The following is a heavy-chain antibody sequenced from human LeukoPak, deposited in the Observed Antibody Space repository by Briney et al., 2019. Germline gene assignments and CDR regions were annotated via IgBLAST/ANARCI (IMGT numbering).Heavy chain of an antibody. J-gene: IGHJ6*03. CDR2: IYSGGST. CDR3: ARFYYMDV. CDR1: GFTFSSYA. V-gene: IGHV3-66*02. Sequence: PGGSLRLSCAASGFTFSSYAMSWVRQAPGKGLEWVSVIYSGGSTYYADSVKGRFTISRDSSKNTLYLQMNSLRPEDTAVYYCARFYYMDVWGKGTTVTVSS.